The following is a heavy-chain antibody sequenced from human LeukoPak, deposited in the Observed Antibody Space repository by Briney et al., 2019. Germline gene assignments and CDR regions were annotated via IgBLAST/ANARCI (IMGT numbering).Heavy chain of an antibody. V-gene: IGHV3-7*01. J-gene: IGHJ4*02. Sequence: GGSLRLSCAASGFTFSSYWMSWVRQAPGKGLEWVANIKQDGSEKYYVDSVKGRFTISRDNAKNSLYLQMNSLRAEDTAVYYCARETDSGTMIVTNDYWGQGTLVTVS. CDR1: GFTFSSYW. D-gene: IGHD3-22*01. CDR3: ARETDSGTMIVTNDY. CDR2: IKQDGSEK.